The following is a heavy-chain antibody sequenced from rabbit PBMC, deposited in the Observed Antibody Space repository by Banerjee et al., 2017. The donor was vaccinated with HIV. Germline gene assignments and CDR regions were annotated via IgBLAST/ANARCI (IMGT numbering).Heavy chain of an antibody. CDR1: GIDFSSYG. J-gene: IGHJ4*01. CDR3: ARDLPISGGYSFDL. D-gene: IGHD1-1*01. Sequence: QEQLVESGGGLVTLGGSLKLSCKASGIDFSSYGISWVRQAPGKGLEWIAYIYPDYGSTDYATWVDGRFTISKASSTTVTLQMTSLTAADTATYFCARDLPISGGYSFDLWGQGTLVTVS. CDR2: IYPDYGST. V-gene: IGHV1S45*01.